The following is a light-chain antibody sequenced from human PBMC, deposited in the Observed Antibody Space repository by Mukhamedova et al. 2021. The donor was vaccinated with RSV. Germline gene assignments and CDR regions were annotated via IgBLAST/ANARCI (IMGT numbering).Light chain of an antibody. V-gene: IGKV1-12*01. CDR1: GLGNY. J-gene: IGKJ3*01. CDR2: GAS. Sequence: GLGNYLAWYQQKPGIAPKLLIYGASTLQSGVPSRFSGGGSGTDFTLTISSLLPEDFATYYCLQAKNFPFTFGPGTKVDLK. CDR3: LQAKNFPFT.